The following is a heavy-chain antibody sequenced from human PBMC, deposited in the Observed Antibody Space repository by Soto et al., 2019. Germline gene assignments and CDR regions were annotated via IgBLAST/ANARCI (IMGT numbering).Heavy chain of an antibody. CDR3: ARVQWELLSYFDY. V-gene: IGHV4-39*01. CDR2: LYYSGST. J-gene: IGHJ4*02. D-gene: IGHD1-26*01. Sequence: SETLSLTCTVSGGSISSSNYYWAWIRQSPGKGLEWVATLYYSGSTYSNPSLKSRVTISVDTSKNQFSLKLSSVTAADTAVYYCARVQWELLSYFDYWGLGTLVTVS. CDR1: GGSISSSNYY.